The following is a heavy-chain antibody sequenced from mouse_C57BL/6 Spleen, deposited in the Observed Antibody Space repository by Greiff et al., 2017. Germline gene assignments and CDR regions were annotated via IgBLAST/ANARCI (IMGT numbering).Heavy chain of an antibody. J-gene: IGHJ2*01. CDR3: TRELGGYFDY. CDR2: ISSGGDYI. D-gene: IGHD4-1*01. Sequence: EVKVVESGEGLVKPGGSLKLSCAASGFTFSSYAMSWVRQTPEKRLEWVAYISSGGDYIYYADTVKGRFTISRDNARNTLYLQMSSLKSEDTAMYYWTRELGGYFDYWGQGTTLTVSS. CDR1: GFTFSSYA. V-gene: IGHV5-9-1*02.